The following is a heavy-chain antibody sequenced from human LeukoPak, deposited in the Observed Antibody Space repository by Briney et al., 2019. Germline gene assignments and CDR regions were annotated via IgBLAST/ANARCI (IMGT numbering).Heavy chain of an antibody. CDR2: INPSGGST. CDR1: GYTFTSYC. Sequence: ASVKVSCKASGYTFTSYCMHWVRQAPGQGLEWMGIINPSGGSTSYAQKCQGRATMTRDTSTSTVYMELSSLRSEDTAVYYCARGWYCSSTSCSEPHYWGQGTLVTVSS. CDR3: ARGWYCSSTSCSEPHY. V-gene: IGHV1-46*03. D-gene: IGHD2-2*01. J-gene: IGHJ4*02.